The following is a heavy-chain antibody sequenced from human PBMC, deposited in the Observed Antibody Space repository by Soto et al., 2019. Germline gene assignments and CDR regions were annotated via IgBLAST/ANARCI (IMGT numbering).Heavy chain of an antibody. CDR2: ISYDGSNK. Sequence: PGGSLRLSCAASGFTFSSYAMHWVRQAPGKGLEWVAVISYDGSNKYYADSVKGRFTISRDNSKNTLYLQMNSLRAEDTAVYYCARVGYDYPPYYYGMDVWGQGTTVTVSS. CDR1: GFTFSSYA. CDR3: ARVGYDYPPYYYGMDV. V-gene: IGHV3-30-3*01. D-gene: IGHD5-12*01. J-gene: IGHJ6*02.